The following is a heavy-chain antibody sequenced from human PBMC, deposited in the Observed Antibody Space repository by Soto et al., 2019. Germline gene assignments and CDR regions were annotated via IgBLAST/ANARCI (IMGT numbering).Heavy chain of an antibody. CDR2: LSYYERDK. CDR3: AREGSGDAYNAGGAMDY. Sequence: VQLVESGGGLVKPGGSLRLSCAASGFTFTSYVLHWVRQAPGKGLEWVAVLSYYERDKYYADSVKGRFTISRDNSKNTLYLQMNSLRAEDTAVYYCAREGSGDAYNAGGAMDYWGQGTLVTVSS. J-gene: IGHJ4*02. V-gene: IGHV3-30*03. D-gene: IGHD2-2*01. CDR1: GFTFTSYV.